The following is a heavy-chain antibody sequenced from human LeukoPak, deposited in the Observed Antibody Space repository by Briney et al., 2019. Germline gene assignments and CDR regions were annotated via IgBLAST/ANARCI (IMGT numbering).Heavy chain of an antibody. CDR1: GFTFSSYA. J-gene: IGHJ4*02. CDR3: AIASSTSRQFDY. CDR2: ISDGGGRT. D-gene: IGHD2-2*01. V-gene: IGHV3-23*01. Sequence: GESLKISCAVSGFTFSSYAMSWVRQAPGKGLEWVSAISDGGGRTFYPDSVKGRFIISRDNSKNTLYLQMNSLRAEDTALYYCAIASSTSRQFDYWGQGTLVTVSS.